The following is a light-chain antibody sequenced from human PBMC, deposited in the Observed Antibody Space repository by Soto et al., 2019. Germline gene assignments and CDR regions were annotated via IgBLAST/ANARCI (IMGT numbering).Light chain of an antibody. Sequence: IQMTHSPSTLSASVGERVTITFRASQSISSWLAWYQQKPGKAPKLLIYDASSLESGVPSRFSGSGSGTDFTLTISSLQSEDFAVYYCQQYNNWPWTFGQGTKVDNK. CDR1: QSISSW. J-gene: IGKJ1*01. V-gene: IGKV1-5*01. CDR3: QQYNNWPWT. CDR2: DAS.